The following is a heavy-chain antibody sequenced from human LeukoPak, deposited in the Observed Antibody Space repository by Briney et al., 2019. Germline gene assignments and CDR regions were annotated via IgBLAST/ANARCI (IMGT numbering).Heavy chain of an antibody. CDR1: GYSISSGYY. D-gene: IGHD3-10*01. V-gene: IGHV4-4*07. CDR3: ARGRGYYGSGSYLGWFDP. CDR2: IYTSGST. J-gene: IGHJ5*02. Sequence: SETLSLTCTVSGYSISSGYYWGWIRQPAGKGLEWIGRIYTSGSTNYNPSLKSRVTMSVDTSKNQFSLKLSSVTAADTAVYYCARGRGYYGSGSYLGWFDPWGQGTLVTVSS.